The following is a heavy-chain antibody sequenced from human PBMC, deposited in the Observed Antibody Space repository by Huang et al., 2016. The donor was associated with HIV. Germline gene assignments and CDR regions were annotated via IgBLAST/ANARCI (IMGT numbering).Heavy chain of an antibody. CDR3: ARQWTILEWLLGLDV. D-gene: IGHD3-3*01. CDR2: VNDREAT. Sequence: QMQLQQRGAGLLKPSETLSLTCGVSGGSFTGNYLTWIRQAPGKGLEWSGEVNDREATNYNPSLNGRVTISLDKSNRELSLNLRSVTAADTAVYYCARQWTILEWLLGLDVWGQGTTVIVSS. V-gene: IGHV4-34*02. J-gene: IGHJ6*02. CDR1: GGSFTGNY.